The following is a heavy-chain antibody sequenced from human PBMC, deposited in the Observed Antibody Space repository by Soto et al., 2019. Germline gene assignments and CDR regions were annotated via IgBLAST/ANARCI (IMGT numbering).Heavy chain of an antibody. CDR2: ISGSGGST. V-gene: IGHV3-23*01. Sequence: EVQLLESGGGLVQPGGSLRLSCAASGFTFSSYAMSWVRQAPGKGLEWVSAISGSGGSTYYADSVKGRFTISRDNSKNTLYLQMNSLRAEDTAVYYCARLSWEYCSSTSCYGEGDYYYYMDVWGKGTTVTVSS. D-gene: IGHD2-2*01. CDR1: GFTFSSYA. J-gene: IGHJ6*03. CDR3: ARLSWEYCSSTSCYGEGDYYYYMDV.